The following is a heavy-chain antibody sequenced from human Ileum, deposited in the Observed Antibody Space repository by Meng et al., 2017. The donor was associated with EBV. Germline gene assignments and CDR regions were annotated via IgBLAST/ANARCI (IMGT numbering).Heavy chain of an antibody. V-gene: IGHV4-39*01. CDR3: ARPIAAAGWFDP. CDR1: VGPINSSSYI. CDR2: IYYSGRT. J-gene: IGHJ5*02. D-gene: IGHD6-13*01. Sequence: QELASGVVSLQRTRPLPCLFSVGPINSSSYIWGWIRQPQGKGLEWIGSIYYSGRTYYNPSLKSRVTISVDTSKNQFSLKLSSVTAADTAVYYWARPIAAAGWFDPWGQGTLVTVSS.